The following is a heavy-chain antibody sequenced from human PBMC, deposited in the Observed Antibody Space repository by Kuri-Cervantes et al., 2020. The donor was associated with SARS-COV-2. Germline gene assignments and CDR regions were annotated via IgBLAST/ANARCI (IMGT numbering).Heavy chain of an antibody. D-gene: IGHD6-19*01. CDR1: GFLFSASA. J-gene: IGHJ6*03. CDR3: AREGSGWHDYYYYYYMDV. V-gene: IGHV1-69*01. CDR2: IIPIFGTA. Sequence: KISCEVSGFLFSASAIHWVRQGSGKGLEWMGGIIPIFGTANYAQKFQGRVTITADESKSTAYMELSSLRSEDTAVYYCAREGSGWHDYYYYYYMDVWGKGTTVTVSS.